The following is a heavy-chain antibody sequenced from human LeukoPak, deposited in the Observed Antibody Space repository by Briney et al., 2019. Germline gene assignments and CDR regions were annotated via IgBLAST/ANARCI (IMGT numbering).Heavy chain of an antibody. CDR2: IKEDGSDK. Sequence: GGSLRLSCAASGFTFSNYWMSWVRQAPGKGLEWVASIKEDGSDKYYVDSVKGRFTISRDSAKNSLFLQMNSLRAEDTAVYYCARDQWRPFGNWGQGTLVTVSS. CDR3: ARDQWRPFGN. D-gene: IGHD6-19*01. V-gene: IGHV3-7*04. CDR1: GFTFSNYW. J-gene: IGHJ4*02.